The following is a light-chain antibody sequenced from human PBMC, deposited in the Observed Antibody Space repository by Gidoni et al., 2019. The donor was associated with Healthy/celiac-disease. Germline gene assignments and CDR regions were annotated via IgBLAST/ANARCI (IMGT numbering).Light chain of an antibody. J-gene: IGKJ4*01. CDR3: QQYGSSPPELT. CDR1: QSVSSSY. CDR2: VAS. V-gene: IGKV3-20*01. Sequence: EIALTQSPGTLSLSPGERATLSCRASQSVSSSYLAWYQQKPGQAPSLLIYVASSRAPGIPDRFRGSGSGTDFTLTISRLEPEDFAVYYCQQYGSSPPELTFGGGTKVEIK.